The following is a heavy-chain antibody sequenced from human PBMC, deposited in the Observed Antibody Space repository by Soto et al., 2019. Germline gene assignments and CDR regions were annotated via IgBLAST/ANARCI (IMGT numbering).Heavy chain of an antibody. Sequence: SETLSLTCTVSGGSISSYYWSWIRQPPGKGLEWIGYIYYSGSTNYNPSLKSRVTISVDTSKNQFSLKLTSVTAADTAVYYCARRYGGIFDYWGQGTLVTVSS. CDR3: ARRYGGIFDY. V-gene: IGHV4-59*01. J-gene: IGHJ4*02. D-gene: IGHD1-26*01. CDR1: GGSISSYY. CDR2: IYYSGST.